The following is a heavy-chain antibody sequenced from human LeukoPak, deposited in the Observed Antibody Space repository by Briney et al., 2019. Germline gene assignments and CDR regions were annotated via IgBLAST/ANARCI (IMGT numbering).Heavy chain of an antibody. J-gene: IGHJ4*02. Sequence: GGSLRLSCGASGFTFSSQWMGWVRQAPGKGPEWVANINQDGSEIYYAGSVKGRFTISRDNAKNSLYLQMNSLRAEDTAVYYCARPALRGYSYGYLDYWGQGTLVTVSS. CDR3: ARPALRGYSYGYLDY. CDR2: INQDGSEI. CDR1: GFTFSSQW. D-gene: IGHD5-18*01. V-gene: IGHV3-7*01.